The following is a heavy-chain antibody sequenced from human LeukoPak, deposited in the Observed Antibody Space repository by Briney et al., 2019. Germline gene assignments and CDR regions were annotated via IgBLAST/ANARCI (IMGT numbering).Heavy chain of an antibody. V-gene: IGHV3-30*18. D-gene: IGHD3-16*01. CDR2: ISYDGSNK. CDR3: AKDTLPL. J-gene: IGHJ4*02. Sequence: GGSLRLSCAASGFTFSSYGMHWVRQAPGKGLEWVAVISYDGSNKYYADSVKGRFTISRDNSKNTLYLQMNSLRAEDTAVYYCAKDTLPLWGQGTLVTVSS. CDR1: GFTFSSYG.